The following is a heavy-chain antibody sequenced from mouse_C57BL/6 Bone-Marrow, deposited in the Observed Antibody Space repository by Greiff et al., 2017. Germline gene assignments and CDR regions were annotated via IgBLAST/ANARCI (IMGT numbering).Heavy chain of an antibody. CDR1: GYTFTSYW. Sequence: QVQLQQPGAELVRPGTSVKLSCKASGYTFTSYWMHWVKQRPGQGLEWIGVIDPSDSYTNYNQKFKGKATLTVDTSSSTAYMQLSSLTSEDSAVYYGARWDYDWFAYWGQGTLVTVSA. D-gene: IGHD2-4*01. V-gene: IGHV1-59*01. CDR2: IDPSDSYT. CDR3: ARWDYDWFAY. J-gene: IGHJ3*01.